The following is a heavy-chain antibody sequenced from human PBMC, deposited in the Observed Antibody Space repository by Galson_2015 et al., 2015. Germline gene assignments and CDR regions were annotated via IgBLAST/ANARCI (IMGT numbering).Heavy chain of an antibody. D-gene: IGHD3-10*01. Sequence: SLRLSCAASGFTFSSYSMNWVRQAPGKGLEWVSYISSSSSTIYCADSVKGRFTISRDNAKNSLYLQMNSLRDEDTAVYYCARGLLWFGEHSPYYYYYMDVWGKGTTVTVSS. J-gene: IGHJ6*03. CDR3: ARGLLWFGEHSPYYYYYMDV. CDR2: ISSSSSTI. CDR1: GFTFSSYS. V-gene: IGHV3-48*02.